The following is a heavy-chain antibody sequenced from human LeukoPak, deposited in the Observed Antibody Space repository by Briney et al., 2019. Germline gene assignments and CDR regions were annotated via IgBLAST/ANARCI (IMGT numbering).Heavy chain of an antibody. CDR2: IWYDGSNK. J-gene: IGHJ4*02. Sequence: GGSLRLSCAASGFTFSTYGMHWVRQAPGKGLEWVAMIWYDGSNKYYADSVEGRFTISRDNSKNTLYLQMNSLRAEDTAVYYCARVGTYYYDSSGYFPYWGQGTLVTVSS. D-gene: IGHD3-22*01. V-gene: IGHV3-33*01. CDR3: ARVGTYYYDSSGYFPY. CDR1: GFTFSTYG.